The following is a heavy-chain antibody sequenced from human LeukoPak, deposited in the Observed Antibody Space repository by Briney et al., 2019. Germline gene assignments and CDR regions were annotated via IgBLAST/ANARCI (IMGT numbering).Heavy chain of an antibody. V-gene: IGHV3-7*01. Sequence: PGGSLRLSCAASGFTFSSYWMSWVRQAPGKGLEWVANIKQDGSEKYYVDSVKGRFTISRENAKNSLYPQMNSLRAEDTAVYYCARNLYDSSGYYGLRSWFDPWGQGTLVTVSS. CDR1: GFTFSSYW. D-gene: IGHD3-22*01. J-gene: IGHJ5*02. CDR3: ARNLYDSSGYYGLRSWFDP. CDR2: IKQDGSEK.